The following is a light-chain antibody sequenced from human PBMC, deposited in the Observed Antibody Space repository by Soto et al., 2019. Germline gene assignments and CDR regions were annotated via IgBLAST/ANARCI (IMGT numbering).Light chain of an antibody. V-gene: IGLV1-40*01. CDR1: SPKNGAGYD. J-gene: IGLJ1*01. Sequence: SLLTQPPPMSGAPGQGVTISCNGSSPKNGAGYDVHWYQQLPGTAPKLLIYGNSNRPSGVPDRFSGSKSGTSASLANTGLQAEDEADYYCQSYDSSLSAFYVFGTGTKVTVL. CDR2: GNS. CDR3: QSYDSSLSAFYV.